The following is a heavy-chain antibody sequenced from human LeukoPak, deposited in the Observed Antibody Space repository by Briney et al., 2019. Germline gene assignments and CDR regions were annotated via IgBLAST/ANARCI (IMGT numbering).Heavy chain of an antibody. D-gene: IGHD3-3*01. J-gene: IGHJ6*02. CDR2: IGSSSSYI. Sequence: GGSLRLSCAASGFTFSSYNMNWVRQAPGKGLEWVSSIGSSSSYIFYADSVKGRFTISRDNAKNSLYLQMNSLRAEDTAVYYCARDYDFWSGLPPPRFYGMDVWGQGTTVTVSS. CDR3: ARDYDFWSGLPPPRFYGMDV. CDR1: GFTFSSYN. V-gene: IGHV3-21*06.